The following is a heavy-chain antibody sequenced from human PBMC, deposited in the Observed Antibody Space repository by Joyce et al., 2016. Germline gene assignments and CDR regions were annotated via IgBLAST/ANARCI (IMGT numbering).Heavy chain of an antibody. D-gene: IGHD2-15*01. CDR1: GFSLNTTGLC. CDR3: ARIPTPGSSSFDY. CDR2: IDWDDDK. J-gene: IGHJ4*02. V-gene: IGHV2-70*01. Sequence: QVTLRESGPALVKPTQTLTLTCTFSGFSLNTTGLCVGWIRQPPGKALELLALIDWDDDKYYSTSLQTRLTLSKDTSKNQVVLTMTNMDPVDTATYYCARIPTPGSSSFDYWGQGTLVTVSS.